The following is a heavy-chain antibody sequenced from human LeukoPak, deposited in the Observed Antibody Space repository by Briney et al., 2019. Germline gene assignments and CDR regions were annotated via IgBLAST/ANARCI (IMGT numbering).Heavy chain of an antibody. CDR3: AKQTYYYDSSGYYHPDAFDI. V-gene: IGHV3-23*01. CDR2: ISCCGGST. J-gene: IGHJ3*02. CDR1: GFTFSSYA. Sequence: GGSLRLSCAASGFTFSSYAMSWVRQAPGKGLEWVSAISCCGGSTYYADSVKGRFTISRDNSKNTLYLQMNSLRAEDTAVYYCAKQTYYYDSSGYYHPDAFDIWGQGTMVTVSS. D-gene: IGHD3-22*01.